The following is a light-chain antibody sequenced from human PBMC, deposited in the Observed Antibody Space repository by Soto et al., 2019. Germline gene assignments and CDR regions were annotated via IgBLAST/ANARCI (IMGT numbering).Light chain of an antibody. J-gene: IGKJ3*01. CDR2: WAS. Sequence: DIVMTQSPDSLAVSLGKRATINCKSSQSVLYSSNNKNYLAWYQQKPGQPPKLLIYWASTRESGVPDRFSGSGSGTDFTLTISSLQAEDVAVYYCQQYYSTLLTFGPGTKVDIK. CDR1: QSVLYSSNNKNY. CDR3: QQYYSTLLT. V-gene: IGKV4-1*01.